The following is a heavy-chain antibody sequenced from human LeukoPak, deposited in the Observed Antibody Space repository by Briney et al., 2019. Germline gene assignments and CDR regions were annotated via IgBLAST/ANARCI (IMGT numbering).Heavy chain of an antibody. CDR1: GGPFSGYY. V-gene: IGHV4-34*01. D-gene: IGHD3-22*01. CDR3: ATGTYYYDSSGYNV. CDR2: VNHSGST. J-gene: IGHJ6*02. Sequence: PSETLSLTCAVYGGPFSGYYWSWIRQPPGKGLEWIGEVNHSGSTNYSPSLKSRVTISVDTSKNQFSLKLSSVTAADTAVYYCATGTYYYDSSGYNVWGQGTTVTVSS.